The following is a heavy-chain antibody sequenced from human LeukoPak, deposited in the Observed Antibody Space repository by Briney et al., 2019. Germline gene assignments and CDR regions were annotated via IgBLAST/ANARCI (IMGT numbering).Heavy chain of an antibody. CDR2: IYHSGST. CDR1: GGSISSSSYY. D-gene: IGHD3-9*01. Sequence: SETLSLTCTVSGGSISSSSYYWGWIRQPPGKGLEWIGSIYHSGSTYYNPPLKSRVTISVDTSKNQFSLKLSSVTAADTAVYYCARDLVQGYDILTGPYDYWGQGTLVTVSS. J-gene: IGHJ4*02. V-gene: IGHV4-39*07. CDR3: ARDLVQGYDILTGPYDY.